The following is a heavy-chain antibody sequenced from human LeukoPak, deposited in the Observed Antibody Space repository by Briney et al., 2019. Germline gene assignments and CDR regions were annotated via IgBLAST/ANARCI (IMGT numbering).Heavy chain of an antibody. J-gene: IGHJ2*01. CDR3: ARESRDAYRTTSGWYFDL. D-gene: IGHD1-14*01. Sequence: ASVKVSCKASGYTFTGYYMHWVRQAPGQGLEWMGWIDPNSGGTNYAQKFQGRVTMTRDTSISTAYMELSRLRSDDTAVYYCARESRDAYRTTSGWYFDLWGRGTLVTVSS. CDR1: GYTFTGYY. V-gene: IGHV1-2*02. CDR2: IDPNSGGT.